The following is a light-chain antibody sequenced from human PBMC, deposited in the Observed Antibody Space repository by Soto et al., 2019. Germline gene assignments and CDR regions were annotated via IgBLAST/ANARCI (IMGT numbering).Light chain of an antibody. CDR2: MAN. V-gene: IGLV2-8*01. Sequence: QSALTQPPSASGSPGQSVSISRPGTSSDVGGCHYVSWYQQHPSKAPKLMISMANKTPSRDPDLILGSKTANTASLYYCGFQAEDVADYYCSSYAGSSNVFGTGTKVTVL. CDR1: SSDVGGCHY. J-gene: IGLJ1*01. CDR3: SSYAGSSNV.